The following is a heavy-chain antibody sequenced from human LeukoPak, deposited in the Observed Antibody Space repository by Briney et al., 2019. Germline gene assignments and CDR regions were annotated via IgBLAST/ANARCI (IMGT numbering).Heavy chain of an antibody. J-gene: IGHJ4*02. CDR2: IIPIFGTA. V-gene: IGHV1-69*13. Sequence: ASVEVSCKASGGTFSSYAISWVRQAPGQGLEWMGGIIPIFGTANYAQKFQGRVTITADESTSTAYMELSSLRSEDTAVYYCARDRVTTGESFDYWGQGTLVTVSS. CDR1: GGTFSSYA. D-gene: IGHD4-11*01. CDR3: ARDRVTTGESFDY.